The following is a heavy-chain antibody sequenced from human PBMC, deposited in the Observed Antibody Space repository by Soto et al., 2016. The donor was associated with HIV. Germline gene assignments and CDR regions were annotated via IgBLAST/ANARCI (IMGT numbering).Heavy chain of an antibody. V-gene: IGHV3-21*01. J-gene: IGHJ4*02. CDR1: EFTFRTYS. CDR2: ISRSSTYI. CDR3: ARAETYSSSYQD. Sequence: VQLVESGGGLVKPGESLRLSCTGSEFTFRTYSMNWVRQAPGKGLEWVSSISRSSTYIYYADSVKGRFTISRDNAKNLLYLQMNSLRAEDTAVYYXARAETYSSSYQDWGQGTLVTVSS. D-gene: IGHD6-13*01.